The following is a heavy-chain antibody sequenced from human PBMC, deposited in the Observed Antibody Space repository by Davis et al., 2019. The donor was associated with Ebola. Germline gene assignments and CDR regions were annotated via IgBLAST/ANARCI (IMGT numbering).Heavy chain of an antibody. J-gene: IGHJ5*02. CDR3: AREQLWLKLGFDP. CDR1: GGSISSGGYS. V-gene: IGHV4-30-2*01. CDR2: IYHSGST. D-gene: IGHD5-18*01. Sequence: SDTLSLTCAVSGGSISSGGYSWSWTRQPPGKGLEWIGYIYHSGSTNYNPSLKSRVTISVDTSKNQFSLKLSSVTAADTAVYYCAREQLWLKLGFDPWGQGTLVTVSS.